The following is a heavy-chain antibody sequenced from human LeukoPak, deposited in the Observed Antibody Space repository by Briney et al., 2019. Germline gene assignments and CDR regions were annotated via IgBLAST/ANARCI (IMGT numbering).Heavy chain of an antibody. V-gene: IGHV1-2*06. CDR1: GYTFTGYY. CDR2: INPNSGGT. J-gene: IGHJ4*02. Sequence: ASVKVSCKASGYTFTGYYMHWVRQAPGQGLEWMGRINPNSGGTNYAQKFQGRVTMTRDTSISTAYLQWSSLKASDTAMYYCARGEANPFDYWGQGTLVTVSS. CDR3: ARGEANPFDY.